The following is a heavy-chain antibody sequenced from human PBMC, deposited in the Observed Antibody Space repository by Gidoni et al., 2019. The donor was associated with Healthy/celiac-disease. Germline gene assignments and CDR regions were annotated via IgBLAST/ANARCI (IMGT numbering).Heavy chain of an antibody. CDR1: GFTFSSYA. Sequence: QVQLVESGGGVVQPGRSLRLSCSASGFTFSSYAMHWVRQAPGKGLEWVAVISYDGSNKYYADSVKGRFTISRDNSKNTLYLQMNSLRAEDTAVYYCARDRYYYDSSGYYYNFDYWGQGTLVTVSS. V-gene: IGHV3-30-3*01. J-gene: IGHJ4*02. CDR2: ISYDGSNK. CDR3: ARDRYYYDSSGYYYNFDY. D-gene: IGHD3-22*01.